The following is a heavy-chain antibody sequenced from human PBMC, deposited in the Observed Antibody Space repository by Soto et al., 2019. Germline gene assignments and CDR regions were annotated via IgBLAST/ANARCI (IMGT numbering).Heavy chain of an antibody. CDR1: GFTFSTYG. J-gene: IGHJ4*02. CDR3: AKGFSYSVIDY. CDR2: ISYDGSNK. Sequence: GGSLRLSCAASGFTFSTYGMHWVRQTPGKGLEWVAVISYDGSNKYYADSVKGRFTISRDNSKNTLYLQMSSLRAEDTAVYYCAKGFSYSVIDYWGQGTLVTVSS. D-gene: IGHD5-18*01. V-gene: IGHV3-30*18.